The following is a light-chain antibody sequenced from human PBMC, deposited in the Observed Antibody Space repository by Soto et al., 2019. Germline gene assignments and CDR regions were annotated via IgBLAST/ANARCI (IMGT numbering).Light chain of an antibody. J-gene: IGLJ2*01. V-gene: IGLV2-23*01. CDR3: CSYAGSSPVV. CDR1: SSDVGSYNL. CDR2: ESS. Sequence: QSALTQPASVSGSPGQSITISCTGTSSDVGSYNLVSWYQQHPGTAPKLMIYESSKRPSGVSNRFSGSNSGNTASLTSAGLQAEDEAYYYCCSYAGSSPVVFGGGTKLTVL.